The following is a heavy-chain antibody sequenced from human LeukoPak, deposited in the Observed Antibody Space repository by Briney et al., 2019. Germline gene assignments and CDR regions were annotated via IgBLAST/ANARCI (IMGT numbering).Heavy chain of an antibody. Sequence: GESLRLSCAASGFTFVDYAMHWVRQAPGKGLEWVSAISGSGGSTYYADSVKGRFTISRDNSKNTLYLQMNSLRAEDTAVYYCAKGNYGSGSYFDYWGQGTLVTVSS. V-gene: IGHV3-23*01. D-gene: IGHD3-10*01. CDR3: AKGNYGSGSYFDY. J-gene: IGHJ4*02. CDR2: ISGSGGST. CDR1: GFTFVDYA.